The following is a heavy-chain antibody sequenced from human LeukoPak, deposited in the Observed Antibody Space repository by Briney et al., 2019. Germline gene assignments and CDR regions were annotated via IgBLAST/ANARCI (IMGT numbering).Heavy chain of an antibody. D-gene: IGHD3-10*01. V-gene: IGHV4-30-4*01. Sequence: SETLSLTCTVSGGSISSGDYYWSWIRQPPGKGLEWIGYIYYSGSTYYNPSLKSRVTISVDTSKNQFSLKLSSVTAADTAVYYCARRYMARGHYPHFDYWGQGTLVTVSS. CDR1: GGSISSGDYY. CDR3: ARRYMARGHYPHFDY. J-gene: IGHJ4*02. CDR2: IYYSGST.